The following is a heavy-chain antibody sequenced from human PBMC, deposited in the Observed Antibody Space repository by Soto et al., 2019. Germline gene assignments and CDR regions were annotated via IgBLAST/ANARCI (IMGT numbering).Heavy chain of an antibody. CDR1: GFTFTSSA. CDR2: IVVGGGNT. Sequence: ASVKVSCKASGFTFTSSAVQWVRQARGQRLEWIGWIVVGGGNTNYAQKFQKRVTITRDMSTSTAYMELSSLRSEDTAVYYCAALYYYDSSGYSDAFDIWGQGTMVTVSS. V-gene: IGHV1-58*01. J-gene: IGHJ3*02. D-gene: IGHD3-22*01. CDR3: AALYYYDSSGYSDAFDI.